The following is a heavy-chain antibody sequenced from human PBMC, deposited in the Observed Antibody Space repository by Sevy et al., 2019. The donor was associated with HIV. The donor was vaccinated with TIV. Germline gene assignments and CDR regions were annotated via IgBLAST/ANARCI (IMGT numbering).Heavy chain of an antibody. CDR1: GFTFSSYS. CDR3: ARGDCSGGSCYPLAY. CDR2: ISSSSSTI. D-gene: IGHD2-15*01. V-gene: IGHV3-48*02. Sequence: GGPLRLSCAASGFTFSSYSMNWVRQAPGKGLEWVSYISSSSSTIYYADSVKGRFTISRDNAKNSLYLQMNSLRDEDTAVYYCARGDCSGGSCYPLAYWGQGTLVTVSS. J-gene: IGHJ4*02.